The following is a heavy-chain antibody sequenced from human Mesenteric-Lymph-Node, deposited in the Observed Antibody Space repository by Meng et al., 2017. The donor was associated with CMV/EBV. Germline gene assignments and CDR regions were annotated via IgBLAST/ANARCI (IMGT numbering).Heavy chain of an antibody. D-gene: IGHD2-15*01. J-gene: IGHJ5*02. CDR1: GYTFTHYY. V-gene: IGHV1-46*01. CDR3: ARQGGGSHHLDP. CDR2: INPSDGYT. Sequence: ASVKVSCKASGYTFTHYYMHWVRQAPGQGLECMGIINPSDGYTTFAQRFQGRLTMTRDTSTTTVYMELSSVRSEDTAIYFCARQGGGSHHLDPWGQGSLVTVSS.